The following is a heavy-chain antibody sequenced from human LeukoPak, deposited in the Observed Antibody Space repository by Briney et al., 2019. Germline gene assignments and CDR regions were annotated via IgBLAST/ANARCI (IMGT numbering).Heavy chain of an antibody. CDR2: ISGSGGST. Sequence: GGSLRLSCAASGFTFSSYAMSWVRQAPGKGLEWVSAISGSGGSTYYADSVKGRFTISRDNSMNTLYLQMNSLRAEDTAVYYCAKDSSHYYDSSGYWHYWGQGTLVTVSS. CDR3: AKDSSHYYDSSGYWHY. D-gene: IGHD3-22*01. J-gene: IGHJ4*02. V-gene: IGHV3-23*01. CDR1: GFTFSSYA.